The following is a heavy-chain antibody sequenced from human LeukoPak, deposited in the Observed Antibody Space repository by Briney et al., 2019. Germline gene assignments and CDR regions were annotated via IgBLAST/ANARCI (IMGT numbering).Heavy chain of an antibody. V-gene: IGHV4-59*01. CDR3: ARFYGDPAFEFDP. Sequence: PSETLSLTCTVSGGSISSYYWSWIRQPPGKGLEWIGYIYYSGSTNYNPSLKSRVTISVDTSKNQFSLKLSSVTAADTAVYYCARFYGDPAFEFDPWGQGTLVTVSS. D-gene: IGHD4-17*01. CDR1: GGSISSYY. CDR2: IYYSGST. J-gene: IGHJ5*02.